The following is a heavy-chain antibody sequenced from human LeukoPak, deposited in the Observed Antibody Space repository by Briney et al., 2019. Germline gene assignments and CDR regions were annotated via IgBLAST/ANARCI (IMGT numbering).Heavy chain of an antibody. J-gene: IGHJ4*02. CDR1: GFTFSSYA. CDR2: ISGSGGST. Sequence: GGSLRLSCAASGFTFSSYAMSWVRQAPGKGLEWVSAISGSGGSTYYADSVKGRFTISRDNSKNTLFLQMNSLRAEDTAVYYCRGYCGGDCRFDCWGQGTLVAVSS. V-gene: IGHV3-23*01. CDR3: RGYCGGDCRFDC. D-gene: IGHD2-21*01.